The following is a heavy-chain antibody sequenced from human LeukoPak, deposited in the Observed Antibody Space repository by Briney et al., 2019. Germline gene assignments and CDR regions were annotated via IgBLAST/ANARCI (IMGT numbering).Heavy chain of an antibody. D-gene: IGHD3-10*01. CDR1: GFTFSSYW. Sequence: RPGGSLRLSCAASGFTFSSYWMHWVRQAPGKGLVWVSRINSDGSSTSYADSVKGRFTISRDNAKNTLYLQINSLRAEDTAVYYCARKLYGSGSYYWFDYWGQGTLVTVSS. CDR2: INSDGSST. J-gene: IGHJ4*02. CDR3: ARKLYGSGSYYWFDY. V-gene: IGHV3-74*01.